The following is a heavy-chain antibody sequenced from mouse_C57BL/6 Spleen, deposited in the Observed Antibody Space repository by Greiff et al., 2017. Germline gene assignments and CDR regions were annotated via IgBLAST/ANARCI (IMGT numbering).Heavy chain of an antibody. D-gene: IGHD1-1*01. CDR1: GYTFTSYW. CDR2: IDPSDSYT. Sequence: LQQPGAELVMPGASVKLSCKASGYTFTSYWMHWVKQRPGQGLEWIGEIDPSDSYTNYNQKFKGKSTLTVDKSSSTAYMQLSSLTSEDSAVYYCANYYGSSYRYFDVWGTGTTVTVSS. CDR3: ANYYGSSYRYFDV. J-gene: IGHJ1*03. V-gene: IGHV1-69*01.